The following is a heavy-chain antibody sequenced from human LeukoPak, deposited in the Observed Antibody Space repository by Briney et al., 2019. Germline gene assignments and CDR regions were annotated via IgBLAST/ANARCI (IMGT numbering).Heavy chain of an antibody. D-gene: IGHD1-26*01. CDR1: GFAFSGYA. CDR3: ANVHYTASFPVSFPGRNYFDS. Sequence: GGSLRLSCTVSGFAFSGYAMSWVRQAPGKGPEWVSSIGARGDVTYSADSVKGRFTTSRDNSKRTLFLQMNSLRAEDTAVYYCANVHYTASFPVSFPGRNYFDSWGQGSLVTVSS. CDR2: IGARGDVT. V-gene: IGHV3-23*01. J-gene: IGHJ4*02.